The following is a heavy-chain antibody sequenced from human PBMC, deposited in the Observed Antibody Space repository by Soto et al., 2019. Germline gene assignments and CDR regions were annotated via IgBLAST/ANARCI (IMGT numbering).Heavy chain of an antibody. CDR1: GFSLSTSGVG. D-gene: IGHD2-15*01. CDR2: IYWDDDK. V-gene: IGHV2-5*02. J-gene: IGHJ4*02. Sequence: QITLKESGPTLVKPTQTLTLTCTFSGFSLSTSGVGVGWIRQPPGKALEWLALIYWDDDKRYSPSLKSRLTITTHTSKNPVVLTMTNMDPVDTATYYFAHEICSGGSCYLFDYWGQGTLVTVSS. CDR3: AHEICSGGSCYLFDY.